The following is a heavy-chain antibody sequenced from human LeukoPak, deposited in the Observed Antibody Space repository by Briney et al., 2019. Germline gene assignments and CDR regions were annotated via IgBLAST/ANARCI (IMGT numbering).Heavy chain of an antibody. CDR1: NDYINNFY. Sequence: SETLSLTCTASNDYINNFYWSWIRQSPGKGLEWIGNIYYSGSANYNPSLKSRVTISVDTSKNQFSLKVSSVTAADTAVYYCARGVFPMTTVTTGYFDYWGQGTLVTVSS. V-gene: IGHV4-59*08. D-gene: IGHD4-17*01. CDR2: IYYSGSA. CDR3: ARGVFPMTTVTTGYFDY. J-gene: IGHJ4*02.